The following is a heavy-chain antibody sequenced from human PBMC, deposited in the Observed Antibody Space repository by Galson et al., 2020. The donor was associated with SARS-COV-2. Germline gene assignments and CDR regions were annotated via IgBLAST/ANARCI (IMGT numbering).Heavy chain of an antibody. CDR2: INPRSGGT. Sequence: ASVKVSCKASGYTFNDYYMHWVRHAPGHGLEWVGRINPRSGGTIYAQDFLGRVTLTRDTSISAAYMELSGLGSDDTAVYYSARIRSSTSSWRLICDYGGEGTLVTVSS. D-gene: IGHD6-13*01. CDR1: GYTFNDYY. CDR3: ARIRSSTSSWRLICDY. J-gene: IGHJ4*02. V-gene: IGHV1-2*06.